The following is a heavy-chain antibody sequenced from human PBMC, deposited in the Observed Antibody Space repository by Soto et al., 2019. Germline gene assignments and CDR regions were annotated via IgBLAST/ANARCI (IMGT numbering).Heavy chain of an antibody. CDR3: ARDLFYYYDSSGYSHHFDY. V-gene: IGHV4-31*03. CDR2: IYYSGST. CDR1: GGSISSGGYY. Sequence: QVQLQESGPGLVKSSQTLSLTCTVSGGSISSGGYYWSWIRQHPGKGLEWIGYIYYSGSTYYNPSLKSRVTISVDTSKNQFSLKLSSVTAADTAVYYCARDLFYYYDSSGYSHHFDYWGQGTLVTVSS. J-gene: IGHJ4*02. D-gene: IGHD3-22*01.